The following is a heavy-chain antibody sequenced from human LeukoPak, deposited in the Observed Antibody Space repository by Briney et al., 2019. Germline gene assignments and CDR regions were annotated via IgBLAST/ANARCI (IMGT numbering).Heavy chain of an antibody. CDR3: SGDNGTHIYGHC. D-gene: IGHD2-21*01. V-gene: IGHV6-1*01. Sequence: SQTLSLTCAHCGDRVSSTRAASDWIRQSPSRGLEWLGRTFYRSKWYNDYAVSVKSRITINPDTSKNQFYLQLNSVTPEDAAVFESSGDNGTHIYGHCWGQETLVTVSS. J-gene: IGHJ4*02. CDR2: TFYRSKWYN. CDR1: GDRVSSTRAA.